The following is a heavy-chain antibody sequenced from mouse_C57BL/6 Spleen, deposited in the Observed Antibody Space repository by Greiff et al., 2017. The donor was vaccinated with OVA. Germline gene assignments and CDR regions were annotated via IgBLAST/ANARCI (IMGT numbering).Heavy chain of an antibody. CDR1: GFTFSSYT. D-gene: IGHD2-1*01. CDR2: ISGGGGNT. CDR3: ARTIYFYFDY. Sequence: EVKVVESGGGLVKPGGSLKLSCAASGFTFSSYTMSWVRQTPEKRLEWVATISGGGGNTYYPDSVKGRFTISRDNAKNTLYLQMSSLRSAVTALYYCARTIYFYFDYWGQGTTLTVSS. V-gene: IGHV5-9*01. J-gene: IGHJ2*01.